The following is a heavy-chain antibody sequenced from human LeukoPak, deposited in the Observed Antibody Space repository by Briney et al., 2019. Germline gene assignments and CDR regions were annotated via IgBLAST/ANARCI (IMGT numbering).Heavy chain of an antibody. V-gene: IGHV3-48*02. D-gene: IGHD3-10*01. CDR2: ISSSSTI. Sequence: GGSLRLSCAASGFTFSSYSMNWVRHAPGKGLEWVSYISSSSTIYYADSVKGRFTISRDNAKNSLYLQMNSLRDEDTAVYYCARLQGGSSGSYYNEDDYWGQGTLVTVSS. J-gene: IGHJ4*02. CDR3: ARLQGGSSGSYYNEDDY. CDR1: GFTFSSYS.